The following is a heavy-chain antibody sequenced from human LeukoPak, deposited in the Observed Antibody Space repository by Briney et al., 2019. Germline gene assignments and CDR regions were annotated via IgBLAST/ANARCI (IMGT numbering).Heavy chain of an antibody. CDR1: GFTFISYW. CDR2: IKQDGSEK. D-gene: IGHD2-2*01. CDR3: ARDGEGSSTSSDY. Sequence: GGSLRLSCAASGFTFISYWMTWVRQAPGKGLEWVANIKQDGSEKYYVDSVKGRFTVSRDNAKNSLYLQMNSLRAEDTAVYYCARDGEGSSTSSDYWGQGTLVTVSS. J-gene: IGHJ4*02. V-gene: IGHV3-7*01.